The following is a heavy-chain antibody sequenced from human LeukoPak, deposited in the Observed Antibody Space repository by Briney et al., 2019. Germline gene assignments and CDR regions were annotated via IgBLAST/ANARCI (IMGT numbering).Heavy chain of an antibody. CDR3: ARGTTRYTTTYYFDY. CDR2: IYYSGDT. Sequence: SETLSLTCTVSGTSISNYYWSWIRQPPGKGLEWIGYIYYSGDTNYNLSLKSRVTMSVDTSKNQFSLKLSSLTAADTAVFYCARGTTRYTTTYYFDYWGQGTLVTVSS. D-gene: IGHD2-2*02. CDR1: GTSISNYY. J-gene: IGHJ4*02. V-gene: IGHV4-59*01.